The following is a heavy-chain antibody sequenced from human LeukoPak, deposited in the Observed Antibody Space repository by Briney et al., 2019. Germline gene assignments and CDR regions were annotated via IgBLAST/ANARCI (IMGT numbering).Heavy chain of an antibody. D-gene: IGHD6-13*01. CDR2: IVPIFGTA. Sequence: SVKVSCKASGGIFSSYAISWVRQAPGQGLEWMGGIVPIFGTANYAQKFQGRVTITADESTTTAYMELSSLRSEDTAVYYCARERQQLPGFDYWGQGTLVTVSS. CDR3: ARERQQLPGFDY. CDR1: GGIFSSYA. J-gene: IGHJ4*02. V-gene: IGHV1-69*01.